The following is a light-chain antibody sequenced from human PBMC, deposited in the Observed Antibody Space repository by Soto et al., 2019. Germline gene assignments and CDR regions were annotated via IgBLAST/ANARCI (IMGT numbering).Light chain of an antibody. CDR3: QQRRNWSPLT. Sequence: ETVLTQSPATLSLSPGQRATLSCRASESVKQYLAWYQQKPGQAPRLLIYDSSNRATAIPARFSGSGVGTDYAPTIASIEPQDFATFYCQQRRNWSPLTFGGGTKVEIK. V-gene: IGKV3-11*01. J-gene: IGKJ4*01. CDR2: DSS. CDR1: ESVKQY.